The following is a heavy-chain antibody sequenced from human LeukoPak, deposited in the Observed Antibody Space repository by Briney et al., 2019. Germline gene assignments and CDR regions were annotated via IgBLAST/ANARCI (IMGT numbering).Heavy chain of an antibody. CDR3: ARVGRYYGSGSYCNRWFDP. CDR1: GYTFTGYY. Sequence: GASVKLSCKASGYTFTGYYMHWVRQAPGQGLEWMGWINPNSGGTNYAQKFQGRVTMTRDTSISTAYVELSRLRSDDTAVYYCARVGRYYGSGSYCNRWFDPWGQGTLVTVSS. V-gene: IGHV1-2*02. J-gene: IGHJ5*02. D-gene: IGHD3-10*01. CDR2: INPNSGGT.